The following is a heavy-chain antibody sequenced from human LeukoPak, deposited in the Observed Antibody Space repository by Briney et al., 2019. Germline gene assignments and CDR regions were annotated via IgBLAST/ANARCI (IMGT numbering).Heavy chain of an antibody. D-gene: IGHD3-22*01. V-gene: IGHV4-61*02. Sequence: SETLSLTCTVSGGSISSGSYYWSWIRQPAGKGLEWIGRIYTSGSTNYTPSLKSRVTISVDTSKNQFSLKLSSVTAADTAVYYCAREYYYDSSGSPGVDYWGQGTLVTVSS. CDR1: GGSISSGSYY. J-gene: IGHJ4*02. CDR2: IYTSGST. CDR3: AREYYYDSSGSPGVDY.